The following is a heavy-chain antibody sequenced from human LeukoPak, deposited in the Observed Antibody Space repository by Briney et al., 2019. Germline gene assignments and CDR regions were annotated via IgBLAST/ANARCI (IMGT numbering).Heavy chain of an antibody. CDR1: GDSISSSNCY. Sequence: SETLSLTCTVSGDSISSSNCYWGWIRQPPGKGLEWIGEFNHSGSTNYNPSLKSRVTISVDTSKNQFSLKLTSVTAADTAVYYCARVRLPPYYYYYYYMDVWGKGTTVTVSS. CDR3: ARVRLPPYYYYYYYMDV. CDR2: FNHSGST. J-gene: IGHJ6*03. D-gene: IGHD5-18*01. V-gene: IGHV4-39*01.